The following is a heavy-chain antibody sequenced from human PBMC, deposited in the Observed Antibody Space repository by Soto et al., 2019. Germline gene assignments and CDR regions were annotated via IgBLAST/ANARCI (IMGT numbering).Heavy chain of an antibody. CDR2: IYPGDSDI. CDR3: ARWVSYGYYSFDY. D-gene: IGHD5-18*01. J-gene: IGHJ4*02. Sequence: GESLKISCQGSGYSFTSDWIAWVRQMPGKGLEWMGNIYPGDSDIRYSPSFQGQVTISADKSINTAYLQWSSLKASDTAMYYCARWVSYGYYSFDYWGQGTLVTVSS. V-gene: IGHV5-51*01. CDR1: GYSFTSDW.